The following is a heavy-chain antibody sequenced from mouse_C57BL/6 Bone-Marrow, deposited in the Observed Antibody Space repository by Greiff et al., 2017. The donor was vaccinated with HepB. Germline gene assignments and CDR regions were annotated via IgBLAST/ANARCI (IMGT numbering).Heavy chain of an antibody. CDR1: GFHIKDDY. J-gene: IGHJ2*01. Sequence: EVQLQQSGAELVRPGASVQLSCTASGFHIKDDYMPWVKPRPEQGLEWIGWIDPENGDTEYASKFQGKATITADTSSNTAYLQLSSLTSEDTAVYYCTTTTRDYWGQGTTLTVSS. CDR2: IDPENGDT. CDR3: TTTTRDY. D-gene: IGHD1-1*01. V-gene: IGHV14-4*01.